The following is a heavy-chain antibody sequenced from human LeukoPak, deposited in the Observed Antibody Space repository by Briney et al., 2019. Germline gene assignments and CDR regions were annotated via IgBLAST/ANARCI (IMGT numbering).Heavy chain of an antibody. CDR2: IYYSGSS. CDR1: GGSISSGDYY. V-gene: IGHV4-30-4*01. D-gene: IGHD6-6*01. J-gene: IGHJ4*02. CDR3: ARGGYSSSSGFDY. Sequence: SQTLSLTCTVSGGSISSGDYYWSWIRQPPGKGLEWIGYIYYSGSSYYNPSLKSRVTLSVDTSNNQFSLKLSSVTAADTAVYYCARGGYSSSSGFDYWGQGTLVTVSS.